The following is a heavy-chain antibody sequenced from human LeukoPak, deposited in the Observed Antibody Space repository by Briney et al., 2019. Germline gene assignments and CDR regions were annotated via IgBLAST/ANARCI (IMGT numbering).Heavy chain of an antibody. CDR1: GYTFNSYA. D-gene: IGHD3-3*01. CDR3: ARRSGLPAQPDY. J-gene: IGHJ4*02. CDR2: MSAYNGNT. V-gene: IGHV1-18*01. Sequence: EASVTVSYKASGYTFNSYAISWVRQAPGQGFGWMGWMSAYNGNTDYAQKLQGRVTMTTDTSTSTAYMELRSLRSDDTAVYYCARRSGLPAQPDYQGPGTLVTVSS.